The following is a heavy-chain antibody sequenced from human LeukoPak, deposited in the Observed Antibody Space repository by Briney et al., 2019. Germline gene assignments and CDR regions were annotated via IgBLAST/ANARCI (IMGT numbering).Heavy chain of an antibody. V-gene: IGHV3-74*01. CDR2: ISGGGGST. Sequence: GGSLRLSCVASGFTFSDYWIHWVRQAPGKGLVWVSRISGGGGSTDYADSVKGRFTISRDNAKNTLYLQMNSLRAEDTAVYYCVRGGAAAGPTRYYFDYWGQGTLVTVSS. J-gene: IGHJ4*02. D-gene: IGHD6-13*01. CDR1: GFTFSDYW. CDR3: VRGGAAAGPTRYYFDY.